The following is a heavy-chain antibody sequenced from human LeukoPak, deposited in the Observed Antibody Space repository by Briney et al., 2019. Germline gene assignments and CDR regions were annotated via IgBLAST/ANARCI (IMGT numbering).Heavy chain of an antibody. Sequence: GGSLRLSCAASGFTFSSYAMSWVRQAPGKGLEWVSAISGSGGSTYYADSVKGRFTISRDNSKNTLYLQMNSLRAEDTAVYYCARAGYGSGSYYNENYWGQGTLVTVSS. V-gene: IGHV3-23*01. CDR1: GFTFSSYA. CDR3: ARAGYGSGSYYNENY. J-gene: IGHJ4*02. CDR2: ISGSGGST. D-gene: IGHD3-10*01.